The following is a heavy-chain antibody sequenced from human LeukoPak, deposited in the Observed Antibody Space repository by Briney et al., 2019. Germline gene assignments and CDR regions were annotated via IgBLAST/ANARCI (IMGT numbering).Heavy chain of an antibody. CDR1: GFTFSSHG. V-gene: IGHV3-23*01. CDR3: ARDPYNGYYGDDYYYYMDV. Sequence: GGTLRLSCAASGFTFSSHGMNWVRQAPGKGLEWGSGISPSGGITYYTDSVKGRLTISRDNSKNTVSLQMNSLRGEDTAVYYCARDPYNGYYGDDYYYYMDVWGKGTTVTISS. D-gene: IGHD4-17*01. CDR2: ISPSGGIT. J-gene: IGHJ6*03.